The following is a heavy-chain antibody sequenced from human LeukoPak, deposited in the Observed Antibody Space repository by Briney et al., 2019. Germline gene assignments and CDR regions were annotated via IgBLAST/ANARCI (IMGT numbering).Heavy chain of an antibody. CDR3: ARVFWDY. D-gene: IGHD3-3*01. CDR1: GFIFSTYS. V-gene: IGHV3-21*01. J-gene: IGHJ4*02. CDR2: ISSSSSYI. Sequence: GGSLRLSCAASGFIFSTYSMTWVRQAPGKGLEWVSSISSSSSYIYYADSVKGRFTISRDNAKNSLYLQMNSLRAEDTALYYCARVFWDYWGQGTLVTVSS.